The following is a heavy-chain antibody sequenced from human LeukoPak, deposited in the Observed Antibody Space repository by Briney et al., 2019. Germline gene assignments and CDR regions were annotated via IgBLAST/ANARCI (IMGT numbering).Heavy chain of an antibody. V-gene: IGHV3-11*01. Sequence: GGSLRLSCAASGFTFSSYAMSWIRQAPGKGLEWVSYISGSGTTIYYADSVKGRFTISRDNAKHSLYLQMNSLRAEDTAVYYCARDPGVYFDFWGQGTLVTVSS. D-gene: IGHD1-14*01. CDR1: GFTFSSYA. CDR2: ISGSGTTI. CDR3: ARDPGVYFDF. J-gene: IGHJ4*02.